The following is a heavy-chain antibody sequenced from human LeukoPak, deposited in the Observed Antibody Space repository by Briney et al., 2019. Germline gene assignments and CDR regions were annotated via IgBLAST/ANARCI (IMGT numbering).Heavy chain of an antibody. CDR3: ATEMATIAGLDY. J-gene: IGHJ4*02. CDR2: INPNSGGT. CDR1: GHTFTGYY. Sequence: GASVKVSCKASGHTFTGYYMHWVRQAPGQGLEWMGWINPNSGGTNYTQKFQGRVTMTRDTSISTAYMELSRLRSDDTAVYYCATEMATIAGLDYWGQGTLVTVSS. V-gene: IGHV1-2*02. D-gene: IGHD5-24*01.